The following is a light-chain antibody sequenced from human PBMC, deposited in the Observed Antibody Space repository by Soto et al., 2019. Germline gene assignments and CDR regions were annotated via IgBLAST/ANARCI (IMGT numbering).Light chain of an antibody. CDR2: GAS. Sequence: DIQMTQSPSSLSASVGVRVNITCRPSQSISNYLNWYQQKPGKAPKLLIFGASSLQSGVPSRFSGSGSGTDFTLSISTLQPEDFATYYCQQSYSNLGTFGQGTKLEIK. J-gene: IGKJ2*01. V-gene: IGKV1-39*01. CDR3: QQSYSNLGT. CDR1: QSISNY.